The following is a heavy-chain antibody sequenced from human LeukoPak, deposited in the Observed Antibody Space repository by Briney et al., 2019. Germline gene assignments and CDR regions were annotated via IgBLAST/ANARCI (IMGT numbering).Heavy chain of an antibody. D-gene: IGHD5-24*01. J-gene: IGHJ4*02. CDR3: AKDRGGEMATKYFDY. V-gene: IGHV3-9*01. CDR2: ISWNSGSI. CDR1: GFTFDDYA. Sequence: GRSLRLSCAASGFTFDDYAMHWVRQAPGKGLEWVSGISWNSGSIGNADSVKGRFTISRDNAKNSLYLQMNSLRAEDTAVYYCAKDRGGEMATKYFDYWGQGTLVTVSS.